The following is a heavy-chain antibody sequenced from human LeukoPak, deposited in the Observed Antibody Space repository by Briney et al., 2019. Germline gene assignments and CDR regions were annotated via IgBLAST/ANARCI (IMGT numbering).Heavy chain of an antibody. Sequence: QTGGSLRLSCAASGFTFSSYWMTWVRQAPGKGLEWVANIKQDGSEKYYVDSVKGRFTISRDNAKNSLDLQMNSLKAEDTAVYYCARASDWNSHVVDYWGQGTLVTVSS. CDR2: IKQDGSEK. CDR3: ARASDWNSHVVDY. CDR1: GFTFSSYW. V-gene: IGHV3-7*01. D-gene: IGHD1-7*01. J-gene: IGHJ4*02.